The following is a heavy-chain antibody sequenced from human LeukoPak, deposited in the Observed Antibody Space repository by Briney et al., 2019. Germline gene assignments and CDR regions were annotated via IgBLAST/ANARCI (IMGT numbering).Heavy chain of an antibody. CDR3: AKGGRDTSKYYFDY. Sequence: PGGSLRLSCAASGFIFSSYGMHWVRQAPGKGLEWVAVISYDGSNKYYADSVKGRFTISRDNSKNTLYLQMNSLRAEDTAVYYCAKGGRDTSKYYFDYWGQGTQVTVSS. J-gene: IGHJ4*02. CDR1: GFIFSSYG. D-gene: IGHD1-26*01. V-gene: IGHV3-30*18. CDR2: ISYDGSNK.